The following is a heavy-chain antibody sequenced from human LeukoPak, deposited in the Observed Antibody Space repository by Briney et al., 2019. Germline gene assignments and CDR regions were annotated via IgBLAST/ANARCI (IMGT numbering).Heavy chain of an antibody. CDR1: GGSISSGSYY. D-gene: IGHD6-13*01. CDR3: AGIAAADY. V-gene: IGHV4-61*02. Sequence: SETLSLTCTVSGGSISSGSYYWSWIRQPAGKGLEWIGRIYTSGSTNYNPSLKSRVTISVDTSKNQFSLKLSSVTAADTAVYYCAGIAAADYWGQGTLVTVSS. J-gene: IGHJ4*02. CDR2: IYTSGST.